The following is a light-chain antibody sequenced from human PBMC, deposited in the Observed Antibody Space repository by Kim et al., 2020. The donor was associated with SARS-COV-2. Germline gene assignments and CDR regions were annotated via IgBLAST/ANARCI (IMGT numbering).Light chain of an antibody. V-gene: IGKV3-20*01. Sequence: EIVLTQSPGTLSLSPGERATLSCRASQSVSSSYLAWYQQKPGQATRLLIYGASSRATGIPDRFSGSGSGTDFTLTISRLEPEDLAVYYCQQYGSSRFGGGTRVEIK. CDR3: QQYGSSR. J-gene: IGKJ4*01. CDR1: QSVSSSY. CDR2: GAS.